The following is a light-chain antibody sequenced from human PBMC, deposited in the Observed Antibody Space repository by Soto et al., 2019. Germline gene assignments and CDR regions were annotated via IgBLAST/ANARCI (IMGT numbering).Light chain of an antibody. V-gene: IGKV3-20*01. J-gene: IGKJ1*01. CDR1: QSVSSN. CDR3: QEYGNSRT. Sequence: EILITQSPATLSVSPGERGTLSCRASQSVSSNLAWYQQKPGQAPRLLIYGASSRATGIPDRLSGSGSGTDFTLPIRRLEPEDFAVYYCQEYGNSRTFGQGTKVDIK. CDR2: GAS.